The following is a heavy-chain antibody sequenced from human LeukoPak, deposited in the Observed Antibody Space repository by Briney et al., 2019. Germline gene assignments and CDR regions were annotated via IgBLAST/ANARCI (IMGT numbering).Heavy chain of an antibody. D-gene: IGHD1-26*01. V-gene: IGHV1-2*02. CDR3: ARDIIWREGSYSLDY. J-gene: IGHJ4*02. CDR1: GYTFTGYY. Sequence: GASVKVSCKASGYTFTGYYMHWVRQAPGQGLEWMGWINPNSGGTNYAQKFQGRVTMTRGTSISTAYMELSRLRSDDTAVYYCARDIIWREGSYSLDYWGQGTLVTVSS. CDR2: INPNSGGT.